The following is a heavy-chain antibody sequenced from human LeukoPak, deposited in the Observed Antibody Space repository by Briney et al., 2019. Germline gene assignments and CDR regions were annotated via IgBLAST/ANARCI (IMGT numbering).Heavy chain of an antibody. Sequence: GGSLRLSCEPSGFTFSTYSMNWVRQAPGRGLEWVSFITSSSNYIYYADSVKGRFTISRDNAKNSLFLQMDSLRAEDTAVYYCARGLRITMVRGVIDFDYWGQGTLVTVSS. CDR3: ARGLRITMVRGVIDFDY. V-gene: IGHV3-21*01. CDR1: GFTFSTYS. CDR2: ITSSSNYI. J-gene: IGHJ4*02. D-gene: IGHD3-10*01.